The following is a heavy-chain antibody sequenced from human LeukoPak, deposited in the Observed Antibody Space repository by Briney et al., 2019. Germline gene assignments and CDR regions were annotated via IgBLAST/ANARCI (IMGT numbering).Heavy chain of an antibody. CDR2: IISIFGTA. V-gene: IGHV1-69*06. Sequence: ASVKVSCKASGYIFTGYYIHWVRQAPGQGLEWMGGIISIFGTAKYEQKFQGRVMITADKTTSTAYMELSSLRSEDTAVYYCARGRDVAARPHFYYMDVWGKGTTVTVSS. J-gene: IGHJ6*03. CDR3: ARGRDVAARPHFYYMDV. D-gene: IGHD6-6*01. CDR1: GYIFTGYY.